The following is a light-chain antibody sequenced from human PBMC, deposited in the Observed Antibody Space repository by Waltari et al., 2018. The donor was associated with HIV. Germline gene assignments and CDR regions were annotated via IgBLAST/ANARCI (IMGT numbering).Light chain of an antibody. CDR1: SSNVGSDDL. Sequence: QSALTQPVSVSGSPGQSITISCTGTSSNVGSDDLVSWYQQHPGEAPKLIIYEVTKRPSGVSNRFSGSKSGNTASLTISGLQAEDEADYYCCSCPRSGIRYVFGTGTKVTVL. J-gene: IGLJ1*01. CDR2: EVT. CDR3: CSCPRSGIRYV. V-gene: IGLV2-23*02.